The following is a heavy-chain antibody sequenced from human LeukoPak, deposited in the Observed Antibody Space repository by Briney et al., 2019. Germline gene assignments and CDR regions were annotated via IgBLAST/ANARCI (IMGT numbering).Heavy chain of an antibody. D-gene: IGHD3-9*01. J-gene: IGHJ4*02. Sequence: ASVKVSCKASGYTFTGYYMYWVRQAPGQGLEWMGWINPNSGGTNYAQKLQGRVTMTTDTSTSTAYMELRSLRSDDTAVYYCARDYYDILTGYFDYWGQGTLVTVSS. CDR3: ARDYYDILTGYFDY. V-gene: IGHV1-2*02. CDR1: GYTFTGYY. CDR2: INPNSGGT.